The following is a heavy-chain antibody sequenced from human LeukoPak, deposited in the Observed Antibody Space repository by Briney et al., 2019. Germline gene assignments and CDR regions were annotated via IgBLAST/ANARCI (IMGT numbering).Heavy chain of an antibody. Sequence: SEILSLTCTVSGGSISSYYWSWIRQPPGKGLEWIGYIYYSGSTNYNPSLKSRVTISVDTSKNQFSLKLSSVTAADTAVYYCARVSKIATITPLFDYWGQGTLVTVSS. J-gene: IGHJ4*02. D-gene: IGHD5-24*01. CDR2: IYYSGST. V-gene: IGHV4-59*01. CDR1: GGSISSYY. CDR3: ARVSKIATITPLFDY.